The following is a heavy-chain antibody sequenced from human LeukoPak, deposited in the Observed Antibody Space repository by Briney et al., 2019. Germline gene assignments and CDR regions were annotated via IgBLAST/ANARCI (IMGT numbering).Heavy chain of an antibody. Sequence: PGGSLRLSCVASGFTLSGHWMHWVRHAPGKGLVWVSRINSDESTTVYADSVKGRFTISRDNAKNTLYLQMNSLTAEDTAVYYCARSDWFDPRGQGTLVTVSS. V-gene: IGHV3-74*01. CDR2: INSDESTT. J-gene: IGHJ5*02. CDR1: GFTLSGHW. CDR3: ARSDWFDP.